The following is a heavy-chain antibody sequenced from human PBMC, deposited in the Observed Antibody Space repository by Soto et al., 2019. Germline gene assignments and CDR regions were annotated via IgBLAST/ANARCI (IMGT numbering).Heavy chain of an antibody. D-gene: IGHD6-13*01. CDR1: GFTFSSYA. CDR2: ISGSGGST. J-gene: IGHJ2*01. Sequence: GGSLRLSCAASGFTFSSYAMSWVRQAPGKGLEWVSAISGSGGSTYYADTVKGRFTISRDNSKNTLYLQMNSLRAEDTAVYYCAKVVRDIAAAGTYDGGYWYFDLWGRGTLVTVSS. V-gene: IGHV3-23*01. CDR3: AKVVRDIAAAGTYDGGYWYFDL.